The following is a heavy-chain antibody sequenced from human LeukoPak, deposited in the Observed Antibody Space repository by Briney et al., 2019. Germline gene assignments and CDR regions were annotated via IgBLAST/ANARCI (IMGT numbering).Heavy chain of an antibody. Sequence: PGGSLRLSCAASGFTFSMYAMHWVRQAPDKGLEWVAVISYDGSNEYYADSVKGRFTISRDNAKNTLYLQMNSLRADDTAVYYCARVREAAAGFDYWGQGALVTVSS. CDR3: ARVREAAAGFDY. CDR2: ISYDGSNE. CDR1: GFTFSMYA. D-gene: IGHD6-13*01. V-gene: IGHV3-30-3*01. J-gene: IGHJ4*02.